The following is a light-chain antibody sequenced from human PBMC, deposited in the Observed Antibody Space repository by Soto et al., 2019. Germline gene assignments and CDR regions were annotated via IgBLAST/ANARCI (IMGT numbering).Light chain of an antibody. Sequence: DLQMTQSPSSLSASVGDRVTITCRTSQSISKFLNWYQQKPGKAPKLLIYGAFSSQSGVSSRFSGSGSGTDFTLTISSLQPEDFATYYCQQTYTTPYTFGQGTKLEIK. CDR2: GAF. J-gene: IGKJ2*01. CDR1: QSISKF. CDR3: QQTYTTPYT. V-gene: IGKV1-39*01.